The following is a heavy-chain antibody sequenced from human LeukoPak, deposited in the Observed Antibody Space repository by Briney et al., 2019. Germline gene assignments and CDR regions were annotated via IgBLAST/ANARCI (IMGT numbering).Heavy chain of an antibody. Sequence: GGSLRLSCAASGVTSSSNWMSWGRHAPGKGLEKVSSIKQEVSEKYYVYSVKGRFTISRDTAKSSLYLQINSVRAEDTAVYFCARQVGWRDAVDIWGQGTMVTVSS. D-gene: IGHD1-26*01. CDR2: IKQEVSEK. CDR1: GVTSSSNW. CDR3: ARQVGWRDAVDI. V-gene: IGHV3-7*01. J-gene: IGHJ3*02.